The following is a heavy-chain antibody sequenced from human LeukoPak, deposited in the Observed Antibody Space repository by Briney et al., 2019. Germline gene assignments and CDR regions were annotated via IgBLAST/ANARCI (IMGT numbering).Heavy chain of an antibody. V-gene: IGHV3-21*01. Sequence: GGSLRLSCAASGFTFSRSSMNWVRQAPGKGLEWVSSISSGSSYIYYADSVKGRFTISRDNAKNSVYLQINRLRAEDSAVYYCARRGTIAVPVFWFDPWGQGTLVIVSS. J-gene: IGHJ5*02. CDR2: ISSGSSYI. CDR3: ARRGTIAVPVFWFDP. D-gene: IGHD6-19*01. CDR1: GFTFSRSS.